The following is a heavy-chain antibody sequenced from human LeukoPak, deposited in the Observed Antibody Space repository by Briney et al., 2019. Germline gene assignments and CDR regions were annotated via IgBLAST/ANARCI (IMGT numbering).Heavy chain of an antibody. CDR3: ARLGSGWSFDF. Sequence: GGSLRLSCAASGFTFSDYYMSWIRQAPGKGLEWVAVIWYDGSNKYYADSVKGRFTISRDNSKNTLSLQMNSLRAEDTAVYYCARLGSGWSFDFWGQGTLVAVSS. D-gene: IGHD6-19*01. J-gene: IGHJ4*02. CDR2: IWYDGSNK. V-gene: IGHV3-33*08. CDR1: GFTFSDYY.